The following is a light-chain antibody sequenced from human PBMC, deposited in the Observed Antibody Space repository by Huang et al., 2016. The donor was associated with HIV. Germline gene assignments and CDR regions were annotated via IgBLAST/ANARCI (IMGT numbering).Light chain of an antibody. V-gene: IGKV3-15*01. CDR2: GAS. Sequence: EIVMTQSPATLSVSPGESATLSCRASQSISSSLAWYQQKPGQAPRLLIYGASTRATGIPARFSGSGSGTEFTLTISSLQSEDFAVYYCQQYNNWPQTFGQGTKVDIK. J-gene: IGKJ1*01. CDR1: QSISSS. CDR3: QQYNNWPQT.